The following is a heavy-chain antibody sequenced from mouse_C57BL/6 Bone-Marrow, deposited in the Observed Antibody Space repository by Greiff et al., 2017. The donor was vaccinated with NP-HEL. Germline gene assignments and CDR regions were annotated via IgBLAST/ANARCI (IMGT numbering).Heavy chain of an antibody. D-gene: IGHD1-2*01. CDR1: GYSFTGYY. V-gene: IGHV1-42*01. Sequence: EVQVVESGPELVKPGASVKISCKASGYSFTGYYMNWVKKSPEQSLEWIGEINPSTGGTTYNQKFKAKATLTVDKSSSTAYMQLKSLTSEDSAVYYCARNGYAFAYWGQGTLVTVSA. CDR2: INPSTGGT. CDR3: ARNGYAFAY. J-gene: IGHJ3*01.